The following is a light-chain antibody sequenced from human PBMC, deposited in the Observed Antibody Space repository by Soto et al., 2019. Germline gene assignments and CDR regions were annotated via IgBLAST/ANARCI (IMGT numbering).Light chain of an antibody. V-gene: IGKV3-20*01. Sequence: EIVLTQSPGTLSLSPGERAALSCRASQSVSSTYLAWYQQKPGQAPRLLIYGASSRATGIPDRFSGSGSGTDFTLTISRLEPEDFAVYYCQQRGSSQTFGGGTKVDIK. CDR3: QQRGSSQT. CDR1: QSVSSTY. CDR2: GAS. J-gene: IGKJ4*01.